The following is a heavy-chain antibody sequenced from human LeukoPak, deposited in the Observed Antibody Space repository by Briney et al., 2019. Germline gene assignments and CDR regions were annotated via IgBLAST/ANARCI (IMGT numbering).Heavy chain of an antibody. CDR3: AKDIAIAARPTFDY. V-gene: IGHV3-23*01. CDR1: GFTFSNYA. D-gene: IGHD2/OR15-2a*01. J-gene: IGHJ4*02. Sequence: PGGSPRLSCAASGFTFSNYAMNWVHQAPGKGLEWVSGISGSGGSAYYADSVKGRFTISRDNSKNTLYLEMNSLRAEDTAVYYCAKDIAIAARPTFDYWGQGTLVTGSS. CDR2: ISGSGGSA.